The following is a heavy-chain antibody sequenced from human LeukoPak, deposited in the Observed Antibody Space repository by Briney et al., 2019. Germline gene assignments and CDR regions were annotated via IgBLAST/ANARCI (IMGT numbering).Heavy chain of an antibody. CDR2: IIPILGIA. V-gene: IGHV1-69*04. CDR1: GGTFSSYA. J-gene: IGHJ4*02. D-gene: IGHD4-17*01. CDR3: ARERILSSGGAYQPPDDYGDYPIVGYFDY. Sequence: GSSVKVSCKASGGTFSSYAISWVRQAPGQGLEWMGRIIPILGIANYAQKFQGRVTITADKSTSTAYMELSSLRSEDTAVYYCARERILSSGGAYQPPDDYGDYPIVGYFDYWGQGTLVTVSS.